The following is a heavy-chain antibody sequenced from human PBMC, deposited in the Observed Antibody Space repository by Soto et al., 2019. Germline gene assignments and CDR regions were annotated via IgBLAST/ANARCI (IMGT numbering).Heavy chain of an antibody. Sequence: QVQLVQSGAEVKKPGASVKVSCKASGYTFTSYDINWVRQATGQGLEWMGWMNPNSGNTGYAQKFQGRVTMTRNTAISTAYMELSSLRSEDTAVYDCARLPVGYYYYGMDVWGQGTTVTVSS. CDR2: MNPNSGNT. V-gene: IGHV1-8*01. CDR1: GYTFTSYD. J-gene: IGHJ6*02. CDR3: ARLPVGYYYYGMDV.